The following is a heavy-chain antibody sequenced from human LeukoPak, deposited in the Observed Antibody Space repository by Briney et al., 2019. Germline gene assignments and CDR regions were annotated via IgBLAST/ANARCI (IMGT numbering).Heavy chain of an antibody. J-gene: IGHJ5*02. CDR1: GGSFSGYY. V-gene: IGHV4-34*01. CDR3: ARHEGSSWYRGFDP. D-gene: IGHD6-13*01. CDR2: INHSGST. Sequence: SETLSLTCAVYGGSFSGYYWSWIRQPPGKGLEWIGEINHSGSTNYNPSLKSRVTISLDTSKNQFSLKLSSVTAADTAVYYCARHEGSSWYRGFDPWGQGTLVTVSS.